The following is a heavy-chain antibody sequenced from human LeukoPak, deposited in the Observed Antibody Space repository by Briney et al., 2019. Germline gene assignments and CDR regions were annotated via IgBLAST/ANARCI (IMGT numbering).Heavy chain of an antibody. D-gene: IGHD3-9*01. V-gene: IGHV4-34*01. CDR1: GGSFSGYY. CDR2: INHSGST. CDR3: ARGQRIRYFDH. Sequence: NPSETLSLTCAVYGGSFSGYYWSWIRXPPGKGLXWIGEINHSGSTNYNPSLKSRVTISVDTSKNQFSLKLSSVTAADTAVYYCARGQRIRYFDHWGQGTLVTVSS. J-gene: IGHJ4*02.